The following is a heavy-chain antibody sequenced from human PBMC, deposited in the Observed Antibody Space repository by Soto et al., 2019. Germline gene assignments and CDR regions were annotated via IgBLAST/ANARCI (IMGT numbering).Heavy chain of an antibody. D-gene: IGHD3-22*01. V-gene: IGHV3-33*01. Sequence: GGSLRLSCAASGFTFSSYGMHWVRQAPGKGLEWVAVIWYDGSNKYYADSVKGRFTISRDNSKNTLYLQMNSLRAEDTAVYYCARDLRPYYYDSSGYFDYWGQGTLVTVSS. CDR1: GFTFSSYG. J-gene: IGHJ4*02. CDR3: ARDLRPYYYDSSGYFDY. CDR2: IWYDGSNK.